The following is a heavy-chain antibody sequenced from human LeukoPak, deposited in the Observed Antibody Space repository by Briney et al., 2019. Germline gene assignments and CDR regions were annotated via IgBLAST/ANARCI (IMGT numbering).Heavy chain of an antibody. D-gene: IGHD3-10*01. J-gene: IGHJ6*03. CDR1: GFTFSSNW. CDR2: IHSDGSST. V-gene: IGHV3-74*01. Sequence: QPGGSLRLSCVASGFTFSSNWMHWVRQAPGKGLVWVSRIHSDGSSTSYADFVKGRFTISRDNAKNTLFLQMNSLRAEDTAVYYCAREPLWFGERNYMDVWGKGTTVTISS. CDR3: AREPLWFGERNYMDV.